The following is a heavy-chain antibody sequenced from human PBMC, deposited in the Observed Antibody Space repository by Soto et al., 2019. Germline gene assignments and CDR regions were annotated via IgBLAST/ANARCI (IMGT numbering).Heavy chain of an antibody. Sequence: SETLSLTCAVYGGSFSGYYWSWIRQPPGKGLEWIGEINHSGSTNYNPSLKSRVTISVDTSKNQFSLKLSSVTAADTAVYYCARIRRYCSSTSCYRGYYYCYGMDVWGQGTTVTVSS. J-gene: IGHJ6*02. D-gene: IGHD2-2*02. CDR2: INHSGST. CDR3: ARIRRYCSSTSCYRGYYYCYGMDV. V-gene: IGHV4-34*01. CDR1: GGSFSGYY.